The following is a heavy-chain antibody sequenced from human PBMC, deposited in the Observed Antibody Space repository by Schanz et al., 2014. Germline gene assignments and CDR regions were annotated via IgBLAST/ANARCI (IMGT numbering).Heavy chain of an antibody. J-gene: IGHJ6*02. CDR1: GFTFSGYG. CDR3: AKDDTQVNGMDV. CDR2: ISYDGRHK. Sequence: QVQLVESGGGVVQPGRSLRLSCAASGFTFSGYGMHWVRQAPGKGLEWVAIISYDGRHKNYADFVKGRFTISRDNSKNTLHLQMNSLRVEDTAVYYCAKDDTQVNGMDVWGQGTTVTVSS. V-gene: IGHV3-30*18.